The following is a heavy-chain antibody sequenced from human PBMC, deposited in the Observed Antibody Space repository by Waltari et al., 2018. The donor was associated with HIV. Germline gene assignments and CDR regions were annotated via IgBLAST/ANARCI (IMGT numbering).Heavy chain of an antibody. CDR3: ARGRFEGYILYYYYGMDV. CDR1: GGSISTGGYY. Sequence: QVQLQESGPGLVKPSQTLSPTCTVSGGSISTGGYYLNRIRQPPGKGLEWIGRIYSSGNTNYNPSLKSRVTISVDTSKNQFSLKLSSVTAADTAVYYCARGRFEGYILYYYYGMDVWGQGTTVSVSS. CDR2: IYSSGNT. J-gene: IGHJ6*02. V-gene: IGHV4-61*02. D-gene: IGHD5-12*01.